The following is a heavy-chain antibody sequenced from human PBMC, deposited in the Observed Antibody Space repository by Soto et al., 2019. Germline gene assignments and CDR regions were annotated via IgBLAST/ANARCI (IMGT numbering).Heavy chain of an antibody. J-gene: IGHJ4*02. CDR2: IIPIFGTA. CDR3: ARGGFGRGYSYGPFDY. CDR1: GGTFSSYA. Sequence: SVKVSCKASGGTFSSYAISWVRQAPGQGLEWMGGIIPIFGTANYAQKFQGRVTITADESTSTAYMELSSLRSEDTAVYYCARGGFGRGYSYGPFDYWGQGTLVTVSS. D-gene: IGHD5-18*01. V-gene: IGHV1-69*13.